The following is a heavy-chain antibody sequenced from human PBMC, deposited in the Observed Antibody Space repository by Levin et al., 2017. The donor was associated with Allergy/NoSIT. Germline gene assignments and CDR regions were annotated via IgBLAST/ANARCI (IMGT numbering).Heavy chain of an antibody. CDR3: ARDLRAYYDFSSVPSRRRGMDV. J-gene: IGHJ6*02. CDR1: FSPFPLSF. CDR2: ISGYNGDT. V-gene: IGHV1-18*01. D-gene: IGHD3-3*01. Sequence: ASVKVSCPASFSPFPLSFLLFFLPSPFPGLEWMGWISGYNGDTIYAQRLQGRVTMTRDTSTTTAYMELRSLKSDDTAVYYCARDLRAYYDFSSVPSRRRGMDVWGQGTTVVVS.